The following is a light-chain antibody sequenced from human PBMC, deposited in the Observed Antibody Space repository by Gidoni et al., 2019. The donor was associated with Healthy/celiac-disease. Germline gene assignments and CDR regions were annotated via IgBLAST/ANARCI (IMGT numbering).Light chain of an antibody. CDR1: QSVSSSY. CDR3: QQYGSSPRT. CDR2: GAS. V-gene: IGKV3-20*01. Sequence: VERATLSRRASQSVSSSYLAWYQQKPGQAPRLLIYGASSRATGIPDRFSGSGSGTDFTLTISRLEPEDFAVYYCQQYGSSPRTFGQGTKVEIK. J-gene: IGKJ1*01.